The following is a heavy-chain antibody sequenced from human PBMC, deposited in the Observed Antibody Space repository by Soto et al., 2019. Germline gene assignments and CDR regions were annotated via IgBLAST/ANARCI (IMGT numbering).Heavy chain of an antibody. J-gene: IGHJ6*01. V-gene: IGHV3-13*05. Sequence: EVQLVESGGGLVQPGGSLRISCEASGFTFRNYDMHWVRQGTGKGLEWVSGISAAGDPDYADSVEGRFTISRENAQNSFYLQMSSLRVGDTAVYYCARTARDFYGLDVWGQGTTVIVSS. CDR2: ISAAGDP. CDR3: ARTARDFYGLDV. D-gene: IGHD2-21*02. CDR1: GFTFRNYD.